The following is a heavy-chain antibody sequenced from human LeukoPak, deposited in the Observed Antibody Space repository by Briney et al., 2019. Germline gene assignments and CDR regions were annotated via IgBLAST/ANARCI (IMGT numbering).Heavy chain of an antibody. Sequence: ASVKVSCKASGGTFSSYTISWVRQAPGQGLEWMGGIIPIFGTANYAQKFQGRVTITADESTSTAYMELSNLRSEDTAVYYCARGAPYYYDSSGYIDGMDVWGQGTTVTVSS. J-gene: IGHJ6*02. CDR1: GGTFSSYT. CDR3: ARGAPYYYDSSGYIDGMDV. V-gene: IGHV1-69*13. D-gene: IGHD3-22*01. CDR2: IIPIFGTA.